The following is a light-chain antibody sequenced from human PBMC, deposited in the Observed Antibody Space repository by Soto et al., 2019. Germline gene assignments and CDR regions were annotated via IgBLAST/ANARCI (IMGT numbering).Light chain of an antibody. CDR1: SSNIGSNY. V-gene: IGLV1-47*01. CDR2: RNN. CDR3: AAWDDSLSGSYV. J-gene: IGLJ1*01. Sequence: QSVLTQPPSASGTPGQRVTISCSGSSSNIGSNYVYWYQQLPGTAPKLLIYRNNQRPSGVPDRFSGSKSGTSASLAISGLRSEDEADYYGAAWDDSLSGSYVFGPGTKVTVL.